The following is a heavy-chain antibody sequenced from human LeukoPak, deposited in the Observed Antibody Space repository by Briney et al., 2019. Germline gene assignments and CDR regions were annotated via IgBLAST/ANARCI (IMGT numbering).Heavy chain of an antibody. CDR1: GGTFSSYA. J-gene: IGHJ4*02. CDR2: IIPIFGTA. Sequence: SVKVSCKASGGTFSSYAISWVRQAPGQGLEWMGGIIPIFGTANYAQKFQGRVTITADESTSTAYMELSSLRSEDTAVYWCARDTSGYDYGSFDYWGQGTLVTVSS. D-gene: IGHD5-12*01. CDR3: ARDTSGYDYGSFDY. V-gene: IGHV1-69*01.